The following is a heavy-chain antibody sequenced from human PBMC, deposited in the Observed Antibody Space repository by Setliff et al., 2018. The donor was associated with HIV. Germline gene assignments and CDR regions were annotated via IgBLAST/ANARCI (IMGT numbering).Heavy chain of an antibody. Sequence: GASVKVSCKVSGYTLTDLSIHWVRQAPGKGLEWMGGFDPEHDKTIYAQKFQGRVTMTEDTSTDTAYMQLNSLRSEDTAVYFCASHRRVGTTVLCSYWGQGTLVTVSS. J-gene: IGHJ4*02. D-gene: IGHD1-1*01. V-gene: IGHV1-24*01. CDR2: FDPEHDKT. CDR3: ASHRRVGTTVLCSY. CDR1: GYTLTDLS.